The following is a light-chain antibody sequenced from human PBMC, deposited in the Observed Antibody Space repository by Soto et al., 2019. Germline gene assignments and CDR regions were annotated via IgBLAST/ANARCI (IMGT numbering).Light chain of an antibody. CDR3: QQYGRSSLMFT. J-gene: IGKJ2*01. CDR2: GAS. CDR1: QSVTSDF. Sequence: ETVLTQSPGTLSLSPGERATLSCRASQSVTSDFLAWYQQKPGQAPRLLIYGASTRAAGVPDRFSGSGSGTDFTLTITRLEPDDFAVYYCQQYGRSSLMFTFGQGTKLGV. V-gene: IGKV3-20*01.